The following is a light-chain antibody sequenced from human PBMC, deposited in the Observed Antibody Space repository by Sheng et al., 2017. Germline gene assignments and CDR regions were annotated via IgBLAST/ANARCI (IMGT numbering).Light chain of an antibody. Sequence: DVQVTQSPSSLSASVGDRVTITCQASQTIQINLNWYQQKPRKAPKLLISDISNLQTGVPSRFSGGGSGTDFTLTISSLQPEDTATYYCHQCDNLPYSFGQGTKVEI. CDR1: QTIQIN. J-gene: IGKJ2*03. V-gene: IGKV1-33*01. CDR3: HQCDNLPYS. CDR2: DIS.